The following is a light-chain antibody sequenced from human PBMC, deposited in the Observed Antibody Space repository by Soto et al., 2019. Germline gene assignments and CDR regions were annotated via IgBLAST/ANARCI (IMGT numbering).Light chain of an antibody. J-gene: IGKJ1*01. CDR3: QQRSNWPRP. CDR1: QSVSSY. V-gene: IGKV3-11*01. Sequence: EIVLTPSPATLSLSPGERATLSCRASQSVSSYLAWYQQKPGPAPRLLIYDASNRATGIPARFSGSGSGTDLTPTLSSLEPEDFAVYYCQQRSNWPRPFGQGTTVDIK. CDR2: DAS.